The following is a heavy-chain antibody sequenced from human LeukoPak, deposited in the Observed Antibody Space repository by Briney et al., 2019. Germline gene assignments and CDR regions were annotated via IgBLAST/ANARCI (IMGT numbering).Heavy chain of an antibody. Sequence: GGSLRLSCAASGFTFSNYGMHWVRQAPGKGLEWVAVIWYDGSNKYYADSVKGRFTISRDNSKNTLYLRMNSLRAEDSAVYYCAKELPPLVKYYFDYWGQGTLVTVSS. CDR2: IWYDGSNK. D-gene: IGHD1-26*01. CDR1: GFTFSNYG. V-gene: IGHV3-33*06. J-gene: IGHJ4*02. CDR3: AKELPPLVKYYFDY.